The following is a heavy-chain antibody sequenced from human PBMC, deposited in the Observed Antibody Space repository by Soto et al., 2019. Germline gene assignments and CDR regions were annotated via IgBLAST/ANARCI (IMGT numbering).Heavy chain of an antibody. V-gene: IGHV1-58*01. D-gene: IGHD5-12*01. J-gene: IGHJ4*02. CDR2: IVVGSGNT. CDR1: GFTFTSSA. CDR3: AAGASGYSGYEAHDY. Sequence: SVKVSCKASGFTFTSSAVQWVRQARGQRLEWIGWIVVGSGNTNYAQKFQGRVTITRDMSTSTAYMELSSLRSEDTAVYYCAAGASGYSGYEAHDYWGQGTLVTVSS.